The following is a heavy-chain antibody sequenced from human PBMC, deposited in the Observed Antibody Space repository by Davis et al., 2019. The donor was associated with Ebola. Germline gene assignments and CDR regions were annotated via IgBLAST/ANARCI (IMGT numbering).Heavy chain of an antibody. CDR2: INPNSGGT. CDR3: ARDRDVLLRQTDY. Sequence: ASVKVSCKASGYTFTGYYMHWVRQAPGQGLEWMGRINPNSGGTNYAQKFQGRVTMTRDTSISTAYMELSRLRSDDTAVYYCARDRDVLLRQTDYWGQGTLVTVSS. J-gene: IGHJ4*02. CDR1: GYTFTGYY. D-gene: IGHD2-15*01. V-gene: IGHV1-2*06.